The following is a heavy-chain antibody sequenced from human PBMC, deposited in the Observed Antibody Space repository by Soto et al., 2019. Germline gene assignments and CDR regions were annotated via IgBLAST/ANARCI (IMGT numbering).Heavy chain of an antibody. J-gene: IGHJ4*02. Sequence: GGSLGLSCAASGFTFSSYSMNWVRQAPGKGLEWVSSISSSSSYIYYADSVKGRFTISRDNAKNSLYLQMNSLRAEDTAVYYCARDLLIAARPLYFDYWGQGTLVTVSS. CDR1: GFTFSSYS. D-gene: IGHD6-6*01. V-gene: IGHV3-21*01. CDR3: ARDLLIAARPLYFDY. CDR2: ISSSSSYI.